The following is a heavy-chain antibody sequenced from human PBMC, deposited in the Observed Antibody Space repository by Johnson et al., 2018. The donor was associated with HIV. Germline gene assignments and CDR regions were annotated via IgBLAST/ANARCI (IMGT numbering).Heavy chain of an antibody. CDR2: IKSKTDGGTR. D-gene: IGHD6-6*01. CDR1: GFTFSNAW. V-gene: IGHV3-15*01. Sequence: VQLVESGGGLVKPGGSLRLSCAASGFTFSNAWMSWVRQAPGKGLEWVGRIKSKTDGGTRDYAAPVNGSFTISTDDSKKTLYLKMNSRKTEDTAVYYCAKEKAARRWGGDAFDIWGQGTMVTVSS. CDR3: AKEKAARRWGGDAFDI. J-gene: IGHJ3*02.